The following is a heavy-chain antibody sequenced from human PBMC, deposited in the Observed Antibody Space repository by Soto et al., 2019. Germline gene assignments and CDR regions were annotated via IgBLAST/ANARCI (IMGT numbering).Heavy chain of an antibody. CDR1: GYIFTNYY. V-gene: IGHV1-46*01. CDR3: ARDVGDSGSHWFDS. Sequence: ASVRVSCKASGYIFTNYYIHWVRQAPGQGLEWMGIINPSGSSTRYAQNFQGRVTMTRDTSSNTVYMELSRLRFEDTAVYYCARDVGDSGSHWFDSWGQGSLVTVSS. J-gene: IGHJ5*01. CDR2: INPSGSST. D-gene: IGHD1-26*01.